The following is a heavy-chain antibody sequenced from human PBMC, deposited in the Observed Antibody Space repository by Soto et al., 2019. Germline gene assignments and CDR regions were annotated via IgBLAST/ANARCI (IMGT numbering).Heavy chain of an antibody. D-gene: IGHD3-22*01. V-gene: IGHV4-30-4*01. CDR1: GGSISSGDYY. CDR2: IYYSGST. Sequence: SETLSLTCTVSGGSISSGDYYWSWIRQPPGKGLDWIGYIYYSGSTYYNPSLKSRVTISVDTSKNQFSLKLSSVTAADTAVYYCASSIINYYDSSGYKEDAFDIWGQGTMVNVSS. J-gene: IGHJ3*02. CDR3: ASSIINYYDSSGYKEDAFDI.